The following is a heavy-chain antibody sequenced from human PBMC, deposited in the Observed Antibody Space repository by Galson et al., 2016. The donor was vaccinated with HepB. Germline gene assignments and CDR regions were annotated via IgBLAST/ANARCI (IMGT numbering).Heavy chain of an antibody. V-gene: IGHV3-33*01. CDR2: TWYDGSNK. Sequence: SLRLSYAASGFIFSRYGVHWVRQAPGKGPEWLAVTWYDGSNKYYADSVKGRFTISRDNSKNTLYLQMNSLRDEDTAVYYCAREAAVAAACLDYWGQGALVTVSS. CDR3: AREAAVAAACLDY. J-gene: IGHJ4*02. CDR1: GFIFSRYG. D-gene: IGHD6-19*01.